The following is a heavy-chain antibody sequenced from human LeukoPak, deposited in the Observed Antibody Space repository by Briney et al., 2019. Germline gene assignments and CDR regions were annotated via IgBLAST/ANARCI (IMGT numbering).Heavy chain of an antibody. CDR3: AKDGYSSRWYYFDY. D-gene: IGHD6-13*01. V-gene: IGHV3-30*02. CDR1: GFTFSSYG. CDR2: IRYDGSNK. Sequence: GGSLRLSCAASGFTFSSYGMHWVRQAPGKGLEWVAFIRYDGSNKYYADSVKGRFTISRDNSKNTLYLQMNSLRAEDTAVYYCAKDGYSSRWYYFDYWGQGTLVTVSS. J-gene: IGHJ4*02.